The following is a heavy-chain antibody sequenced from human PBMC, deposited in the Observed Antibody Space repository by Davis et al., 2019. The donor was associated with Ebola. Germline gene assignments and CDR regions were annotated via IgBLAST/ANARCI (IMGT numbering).Heavy chain of an antibody. CDR2: IYPGDSDT. CDR1: GYTFTNYW. D-gene: IGHD3-10*01. Sequence: GESLKISCTGSGYTFTNYWIGWVRQKPGKGLEWMGIIYPGDSDTRYSPSFQGRVTISADKSISTAFLQWSSLKASDTAMYYCTREALARSLDSWGQGTLVTVSS. CDR3: TREALARSLDS. V-gene: IGHV5-51*01. J-gene: IGHJ4*02.